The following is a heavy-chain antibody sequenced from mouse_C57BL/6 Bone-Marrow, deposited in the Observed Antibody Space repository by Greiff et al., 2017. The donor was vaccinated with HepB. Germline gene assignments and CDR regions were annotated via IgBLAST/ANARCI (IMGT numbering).Heavy chain of an antibody. CDR3: ARLLNWAWFAY. V-gene: IGHV1-81*01. CDR1: GYTFTSYG. J-gene: IGHJ3*01. CDR2: IYPRSGNT. Sequence: QVQLKESGAELARPGASVKLSCKASGYTFTSYGISWVKQRTGQGLEWIGEIYPRSGNTYYNEKFKGKATLTADKSSSTAYMELRSLTSEDSAVYFCARLLNWAWFAYWGQGTLVTVSA. D-gene: IGHD4-1*01.